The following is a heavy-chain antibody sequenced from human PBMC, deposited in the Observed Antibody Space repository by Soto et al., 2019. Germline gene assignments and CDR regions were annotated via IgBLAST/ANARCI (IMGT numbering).Heavy chain of an antibody. CDR1: GYTFMGFG. CDR2: ISAYNGNT. Sequence: ASVKLSCKASGYTFMGFGISWVRQAPRQGLEWMGWISAYNGNTNYAQKLQGRVTMTTDTSTSTAYMELRSLRSDDTAVYYCARNPMVRGVLYGMDVWGQGTTVTVSS. J-gene: IGHJ6*02. V-gene: IGHV1-18*01. CDR3: ARNPMVRGVLYGMDV. D-gene: IGHD3-10*01.